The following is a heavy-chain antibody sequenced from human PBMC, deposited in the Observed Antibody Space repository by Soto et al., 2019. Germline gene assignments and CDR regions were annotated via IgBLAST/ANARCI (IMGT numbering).Heavy chain of an antibody. D-gene: IGHD3-16*01. J-gene: IGHJ4*02. CDR1: GGSIISSSYY. CDR2: IYYSGST. V-gene: IGHV4-39*01. Sequence: SEALSLTCTVSGGSIISSSYYWGLIRQPPEKGLEWIGSIYYSGSTYYNPSLKSRVTISVDTSKNQFSLKLSSVTAADTAVYYCARRGRVASRYYFDYWGQGTLVTVSS. CDR3: ARRGRVASRYYFDY.